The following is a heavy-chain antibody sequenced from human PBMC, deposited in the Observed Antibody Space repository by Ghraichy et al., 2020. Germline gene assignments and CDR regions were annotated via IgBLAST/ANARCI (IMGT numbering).Heavy chain of an antibody. D-gene: IGHD3-10*01. CDR1: GFTFSTYW. CDR2: IKEDGSDK. J-gene: IGHJ4*02. CDR3: NRYEYRDGSIGDY. V-gene: IGHV3-7*01. Sequence: GGSLRLSCAASGFTFSTYWMNWVRQAPGKGLEWVANIKEDGSDKYYVDSVRGRFTISRDNAKNSLYLQMNSLRVEDTAVYYCNRYEYRDGSIGDYWRQGTLVTVSS.